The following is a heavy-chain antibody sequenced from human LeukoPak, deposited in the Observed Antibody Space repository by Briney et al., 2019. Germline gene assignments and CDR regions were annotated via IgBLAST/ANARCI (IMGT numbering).Heavy chain of an antibody. D-gene: IGHD4-23*01. CDR3: ARDQRYDSNSWYFDL. V-gene: IGHV3-30*03. J-gene: IGHJ2*01. Sequence: GGSLRLSCVVSGFTISTHGMHWARQAPGKGLEWVAMISHDGSIEHYGDSVKGRFTISRDSSKNTLNLQMNSLRAEDTAVYYCARDQRYDSNSWYFDLWGHGTLVTVSS. CDR1: GFTISTHG. CDR2: ISHDGSIE.